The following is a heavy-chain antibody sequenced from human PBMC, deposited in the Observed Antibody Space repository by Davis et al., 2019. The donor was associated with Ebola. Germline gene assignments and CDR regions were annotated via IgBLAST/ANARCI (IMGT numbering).Heavy chain of an antibody. CDR2: IIPIFGTA. J-gene: IGHJ6*02. Sequence: SVKVSCKASGGTFSSYAISWVRQAPGQGLEWMGGIIPIFGTANYAQKFQGRVTITADESTSTAYMELSSLRSEDTAVYYCARDEDYGDYYYYYGMDVWGQGTTVTVSS. CDR3: ARDEDYGDYYYYYGMDV. CDR1: GGTFSSYA. D-gene: IGHD4-17*01. V-gene: IGHV1-69*13.